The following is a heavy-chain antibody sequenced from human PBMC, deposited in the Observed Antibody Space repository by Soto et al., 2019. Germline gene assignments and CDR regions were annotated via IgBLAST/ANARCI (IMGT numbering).Heavy chain of an antibody. CDR1: GDSVSSNSAG. CDR3: ARLVGGTADY. J-gene: IGHJ4*02. D-gene: IGHD1-26*01. Sequence: PSHTLSLTCAITGDSVSSNSAGWSWVRQSPSRGLEWLGRTYYRSKWYYEYAVSVKSRITINPDTSKNQFSLQLNSVTPEDTAVYYCARLVGGTADYWGQGTLVTVSS. V-gene: IGHV6-1*01. CDR2: TYYRSKWYY.